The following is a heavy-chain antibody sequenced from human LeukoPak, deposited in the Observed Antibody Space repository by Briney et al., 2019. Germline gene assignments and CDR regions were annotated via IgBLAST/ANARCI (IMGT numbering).Heavy chain of an antibody. V-gene: IGHV4-34*01. D-gene: IGHD1-14*01. CDR2: INHSGST. CDR1: GGSFSGYY. J-gene: IGHJ4*02. Sequence: SETLSLTCAVYGGSFSGYYWGWIRQPPGKGLEWIGEINHSGSTNYNPSLKSRVTISVDTSKNQFSLKLSSVTAADTAVYYCARVAFTQPTRQIDYWGQGTLVTVSS. CDR3: ARVAFTQPTRQIDY.